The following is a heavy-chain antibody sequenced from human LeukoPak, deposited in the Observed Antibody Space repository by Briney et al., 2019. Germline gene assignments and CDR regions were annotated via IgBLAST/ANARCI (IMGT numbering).Heavy chain of an antibody. V-gene: IGHV4-39*01. CDR2: IYYSGST. Sequence: PSETLSLTCTVSGGSISSSSYYWGWIRQPPGRGLEWIGSIYYSGSTYYNSSLKSRVTVSVDTSKNQFSLKLSSVTAADTAVYYCARTFGYSYGYLDYWGQGTLDTVSS. D-gene: IGHD5-18*01. J-gene: IGHJ4*02. CDR1: GGSISSSSYY. CDR3: ARTFGYSYGYLDY.